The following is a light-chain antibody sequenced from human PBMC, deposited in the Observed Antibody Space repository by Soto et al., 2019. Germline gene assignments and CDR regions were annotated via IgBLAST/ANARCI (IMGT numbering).Light chain of an antibody. J-gene: IGKJ3*01. CDR3: QHYASSPIFT. V-gene: IGKV3-20*01. CDR2: GAS. CDR1: QSVSSTY. Sequence: EIVLTQTPGTLSLSPGERATLSCRASQSVSSTYLAWYQQKAGQAPRVLMYGASSRATGIPDRFSGSGSGTDFTLTISRLEPEDFEVYYCQHYASSPIFTFGPGTKVDIK.